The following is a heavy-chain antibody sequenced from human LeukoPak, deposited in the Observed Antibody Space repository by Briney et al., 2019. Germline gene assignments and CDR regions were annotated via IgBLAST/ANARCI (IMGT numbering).Heavy chain of an antibody. V-gene: IGHV4-4*07. CDR1: GGSMNSYY. D-gene: IGHD4/OR15-4a*01. J-gene: IGHJ4*02. Sequence: SETLSLTCTVSGGSMNSYYWSWIRQPAGKGVEWIGRIYGSGNTLYNPSLKSRVIMSVDTSKKQFSLKLSSVTAADTAVYYCARDRNRNGATYFSYWGQGILVTVSS. CDR3: ARDRNRNGATYFSY. CDR2: IYGSGNT.